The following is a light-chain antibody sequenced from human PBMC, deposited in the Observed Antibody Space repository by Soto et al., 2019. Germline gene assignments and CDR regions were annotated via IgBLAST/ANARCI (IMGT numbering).Light chain of an antibody. J-gene: IGKJ4*01. CDR3: QQSYSAPLT. V-gene: IGKV1-39*01. CDR2: TAS. Sequence: DIQMTQSPSSLSASVGDRVIITCRASQSVGYHLNWFQQKPGQAPNLLIYTASSLQSGVPSRFIGSGLVTDFTLTISSLQPEDFATYYCQQSYSAPLTFGGGTKVDIK. CDR1: QSVGYH.